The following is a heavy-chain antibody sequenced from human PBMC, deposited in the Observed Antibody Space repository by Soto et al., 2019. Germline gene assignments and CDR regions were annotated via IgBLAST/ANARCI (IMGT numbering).Heavy chain of an antibody. D-gene: IGHD2-21*02. CDR3: TRDPEGDLDFDY. Sequence: EVQLVESGGGLVQPGGSLRLSCAASGFIFSDYGLTWFRQAPGKGLEWISHINSRATSPLYADSVRGRFTISRDNAKSSVYLQMTGLSDEDTTVYYCTRDPEGDLDFDYWGHGTLVTVSS. CDR2: INSRATSP. V-gene: IGHV3-48*02. J-gene: IGHJ4*01. CDR1: GFIFSDYG.